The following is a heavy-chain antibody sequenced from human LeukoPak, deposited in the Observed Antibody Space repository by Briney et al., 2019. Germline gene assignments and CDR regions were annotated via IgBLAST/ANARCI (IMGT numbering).Heavy chain of an antibody. J-gene: IGHJ4*02. V-gene: IGHV3-33*01. Sequence: GGSLRLSCAASGFTFRSYGMHWVRQAPGKGLEWVALIWYDGSNRYYADSVKGRFTISRDNSKNTLYLQMNSLRAEDTAVYYCARDLDALRTFDFWGQGTLVTVSS. D-gene: IGHD2-8*01. CDR2: IWYDGSNR. CDR3: ARDLDALRTFDF. CDR1: GFTFRSYG.